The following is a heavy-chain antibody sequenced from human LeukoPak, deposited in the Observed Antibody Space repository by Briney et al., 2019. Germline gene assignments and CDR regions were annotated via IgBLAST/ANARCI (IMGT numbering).Heavy chain of an antibody. CDR3: AKIGGLVGATRRIDY. V-gene: IGHV3-30*02. CDR2: IRYDGSNK. J-gene: IGHJ4*02. CDR1: GFTFSSYG. Sequence: GGSLRLSCAASGFTFSSYGMHWVRQAPGKGLEWVAFIRYDGSNKYYADSVKGRFTISRDNSKNTLYLQMNSLRAEDTAVYYCAKIGGLVGATRRIDYWGQGTLVTVSS. D-gene: IGHD1-26*01.